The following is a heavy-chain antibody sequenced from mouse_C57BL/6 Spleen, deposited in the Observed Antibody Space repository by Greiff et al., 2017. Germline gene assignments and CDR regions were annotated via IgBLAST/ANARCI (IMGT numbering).Heavy chain of an antibody. V-gene: IGHV1-64*01. J-gene: IGHJ1*03. CDR3: ARENSNWYFDV. Sequence: QVQLKQPGAELVKPGASVKLSCKASGYTFTSYWMHWVKQRPGQGLEWIGMIHPNSGSTNYNEKFKSKATLTVDKSSSTAYMQLSSLTSEDSAVYYCARENSNWYFDVWGTGTTVTVSS. CDR2: IHPNSGST. CDR1: GYTFTSYW.